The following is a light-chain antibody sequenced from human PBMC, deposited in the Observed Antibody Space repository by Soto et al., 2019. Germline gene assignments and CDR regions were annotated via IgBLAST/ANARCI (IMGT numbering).Light chain of an antibody. V-gene: IGKV3-11*01. CDR3: QQRSNWPIT. CDR2: DAS. J-gene: IGKJ5*01. Sequence: EIVLTQSPATLSFSPGERATLSCRASQSVNNYIAWFRQKPGQPPRLLIYDASNRASGLPARISGSGSGTDFTLTISSLEPEDFAVYYCQQRSNWPITFGQGTRLEIK. CDR1: QSVNNY.